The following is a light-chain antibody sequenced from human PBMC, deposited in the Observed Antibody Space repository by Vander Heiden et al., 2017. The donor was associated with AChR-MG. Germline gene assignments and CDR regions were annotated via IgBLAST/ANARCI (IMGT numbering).Light chain of an antibody. J-gene: IGLJ2*01. V-gene: IGLV4-69*01. CDR2: VNSDGSH. CDR3: QTGGTGVVV. Sequence: QLVLTQSPSASASLGASVKLTCTLSSGHSSDDIAWHQQQPEKGTRYLMKVNSDGSHSKGDGSPDRFSGSSSGAERYLTISSLQAEDEADYYWQTGGTGVVVFGGGTKLTVL. CDR1: SGHSSDD.